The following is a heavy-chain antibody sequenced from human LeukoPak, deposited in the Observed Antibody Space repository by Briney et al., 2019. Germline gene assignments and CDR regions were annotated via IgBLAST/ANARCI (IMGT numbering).Heavy chain of an antibody. Sequence: GWMNPNSGNTGYAQKFQGRVTMTRNTSISTAYMELSSLRSEDTAVYYCARGFGLRGAEDYWGQGTLVTVSS. V-gene: IGHV1-8*01. CDR3: ARGFGLRGAEDY. D-gene: IGHD3-10*01. J-gene: IGHJ4*02. CDR2: MNPNSGNT.